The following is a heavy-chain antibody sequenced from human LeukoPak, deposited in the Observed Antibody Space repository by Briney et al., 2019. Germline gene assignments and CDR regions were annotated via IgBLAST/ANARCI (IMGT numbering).Heavy chain of an antibody. CDR1: GFTFSTYE. CDR3: ARIADVGGYNFWPH. CDR2: ISSSGYTI. D-gene: IGHD5-24*01. J-gene: IGHJ1*01. V-gene: IGHV3-48*03. Sequence: GGSLRLSCAASGFTFSTYEMNWVRQAPGKGLEWLSYISSSGYTIYYADFVKGRFTLSRDNSKNTLYLQMNSLRAEDTAVYYCARIADVGGYNFWPHWGQGTLVTVSP.